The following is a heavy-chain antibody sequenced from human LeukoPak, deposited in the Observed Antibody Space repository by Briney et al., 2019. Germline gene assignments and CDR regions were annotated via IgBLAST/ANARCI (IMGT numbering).Heavy chain of an antibody. J-gene: IGHJ3*02. V-gene: IGHV3-48*04. CDR1: GFTFSSYS. CDR3: ASNYDILSLTDI. Sequence: GGSLRLSCAASGFTFSSYSMSWVRQAPGKGLEWVSYISSSSSTIYYADSVKGRFTISRDNAKNSLYLQMNSLRAEDTAVYYCASNYDILSLTDIWGQGTMVTVSS. D-gene: IGHD3-9*01. CDR2: ISSSSSTI.